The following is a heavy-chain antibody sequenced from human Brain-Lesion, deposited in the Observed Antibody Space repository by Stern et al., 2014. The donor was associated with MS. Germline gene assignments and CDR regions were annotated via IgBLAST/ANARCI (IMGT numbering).Heavy chain of an antibody. CDR3: ATLSPGAGGNYYRHFDY. D-gene: IGHD1-26*01. J-gene: IGHJ4*02. V-gene: IGHV1-24*01. CDR2: FDHEDGET. Sequence: VQLVESGAEVKKPGASVKVSCKASGYTLTDLSMHWVRQAPRKGLEWMGGFDHEDGETIYAQKFQGRVTMTEYTSTDTAYMELSSLRSEDTAVYYCATLSPGAGGNYYRHFDYWGQGTLVTVSS. CDR1: GYTLTDLS.